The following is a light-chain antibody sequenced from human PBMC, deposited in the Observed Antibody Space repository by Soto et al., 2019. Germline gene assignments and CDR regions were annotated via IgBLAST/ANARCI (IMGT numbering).Light chain of an antibody. CDR3: ATWDRSLSVGV. V-gene: IGLV1-51*01. Sequence: QSVLTQPPSVSAAPGQKVTISCSGSSSNIGNNYVFWYQQLPGTAPKLLIYDNDKRPSGIPDRFSSSKSGTSATLGITGLQTGDEADYYCATWDRSLSVGVFGGGTQLTVL. CDR1: SSNIGNNY. CDR2: DND. J-gene: IGLJ2*01.